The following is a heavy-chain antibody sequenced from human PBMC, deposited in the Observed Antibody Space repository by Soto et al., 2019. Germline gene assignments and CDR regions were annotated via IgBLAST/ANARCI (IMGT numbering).Heavy chain of an antibody. CDR3: AREGGYFDSSGSGVYHYHGVDV. V-gene: IGHV4-4*02. CDR2: IYHSGST. CDR1: GGSISSSNW. J-gene: IGHJ6*02. Sequence: ASETLSLTCAVSGGSISSSNWRSWVRQPPGKGLEWIGEIYHSGSTNYNPSLKSRVTISVGKSKNQFSLKLSSVTAADTAVYYCAREGGYFDSSGSGVYHYHGVDVWGQGTTVTVSS. D-gene: IGHD3-22*01.